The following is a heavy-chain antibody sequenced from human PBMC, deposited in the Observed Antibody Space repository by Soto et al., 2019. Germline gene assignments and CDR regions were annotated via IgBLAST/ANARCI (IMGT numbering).Heavy chain of an antibody. Sequence: GSLSLSCAASGFTFSSYAMSWVRQAPGKGLEWVSAISGSGGSTYYADSVKGRFTISRDNSKNTLYLQMNSLRAEDTAVYYCAKEARIAAAGTESHLDYWGQGTLVTVSS. V-gene: IGHV3-23*01. CDR1: GFTFSSYA. CDR2: ISGSGGST. CDR3: AKEARIAAAGTESHLDY. J-gene: IGHJ4*02. D-gene: IGHD6-13*01.